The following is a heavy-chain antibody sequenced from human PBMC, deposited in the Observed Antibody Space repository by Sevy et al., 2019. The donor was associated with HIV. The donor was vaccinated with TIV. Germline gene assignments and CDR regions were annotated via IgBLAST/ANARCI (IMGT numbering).Heavy chain of an antibody. CDR3: AKDGGYCSSTSCYLPNFDY. CDR2: ISGSGGST. J-gene: IGHJ4*02. V-gene: IGHV3-23*01. Sequence: GGSLRLSCAASGFTFSSYAMSWVRQAPGKGLEWVSAISGSGGSTYYADTVKGRFTISRDNSKNTLYLQMNSLRAEDTAVYYCAKDGGYCSSTSCYLPNFDYWGQGTLVTVSS. CDR1: GFTFSSYA. D-gene: IGHD2-2*01.